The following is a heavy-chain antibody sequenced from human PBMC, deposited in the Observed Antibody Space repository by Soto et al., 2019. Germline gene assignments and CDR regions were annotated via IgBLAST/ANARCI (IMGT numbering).Heavy chain of an antibody. V-gene: IGHV4-30-4*01. CDR3: ARGLTTEKVDS. CDR2: IHNSGRP. Sequence: QVQLQESGPGLVRPSQTLSLTCSVSGASIYNGGYFWSWIRQSPGKGLEWIGHIHNSGRPYNNPSLKSRVTISADTSVNQFPLAVTSVPAADTGMCYCARGLTTEKVDSWGQGILVTVSS. J-gene: IGHJ4*02. CDR1: GASIYNGGYF. D-gene: IGHD6-19*01.